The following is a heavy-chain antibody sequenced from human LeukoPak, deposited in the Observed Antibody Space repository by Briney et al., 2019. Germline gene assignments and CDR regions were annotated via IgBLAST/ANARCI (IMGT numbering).Heavy chain of an antibody. J-gene: IGHJ6*03. CDR2: IIPIFGTA. Sequence: ASVKVSCKASGGTFSSYTISWVRQAPGQGLEWMGGIIPIFGTANYAQKFQGRVTITADKSTSTAYMELSSLRSEDTAVYYCARQAGSSWSRGGNYYYMDVWGKGTTVTVSS. V-gene: IGHV1-69*06. CDR1: GGTFSSYT. CDR3: ARQAGSSWSRGGNYYYMDV. D-gene: IGHD6-13*01.